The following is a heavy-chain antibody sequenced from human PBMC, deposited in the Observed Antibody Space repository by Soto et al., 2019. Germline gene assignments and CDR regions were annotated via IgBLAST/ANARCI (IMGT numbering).Heavy chain of an antibody. CDR2: INYSGST. Sequence: SETLSLTCTVSGGSISSSSYFWGWIRQPPGRGLEWIGSINYSGSTYYNPSPKSRVTLSVDTSKNQFSLNVSSVTASDTALYYCSRRAPEGFDPWGQGTLVTVSS. V-gene: IGHV4-39*01. CDR3: SRRAPEGFDP. CDR1: GGSISSSSYF. J-gene: IGHJ5*02.